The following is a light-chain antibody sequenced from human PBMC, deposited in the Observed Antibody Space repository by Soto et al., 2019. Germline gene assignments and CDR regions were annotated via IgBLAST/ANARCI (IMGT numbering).Light chain of an antibody. CDR1: QSVRSY. CDR3: QQRSNWPGPIT. CDR2: DAS. V-gene: IGKV3-11*01. Sequence: EIVLTQSPATLSLSPGERATLSCRASQSVRSYLAWYQQKPGQAPRLLIYDASNRATGIPARFSGSGSGTDFTFTISSLEPEDFAFYYCQQRSNWPGPITFGQVTRLEIK. J-gene: IGKJ5*01.